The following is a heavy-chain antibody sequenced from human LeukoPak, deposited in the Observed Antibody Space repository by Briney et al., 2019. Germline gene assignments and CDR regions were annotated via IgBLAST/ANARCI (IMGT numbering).Heavy chain of an antibody. Sequence: GGSLRLSCAASGFTVSSNYISWVRQAPGKGLEWVSVIYSGGNTYYADSVKGRFTISSDNSKNTLYLQMNSLRAEDTAVYYCAKTIVGVTNWFDPWGQGTLVTVSS. D-gene: IGHD1-26*01. CDR3: AKTIVGVTNWFDP. V-gene: IGHV3-53*01. J-gene: IGHJ5*02. CDR1: GFTVSSNY. CDR2: IYSGGNT.